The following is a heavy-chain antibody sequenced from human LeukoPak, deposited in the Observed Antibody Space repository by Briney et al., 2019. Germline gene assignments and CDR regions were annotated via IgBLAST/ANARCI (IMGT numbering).Heavy chain of an antibody. V-gene: IGHV1-46*01. CDR2: INPSGGST. D-gene: IGHD2-2*01. J-gene: IGHJ4*02. CDR3: ARAGRGIVVVPAALDY. CDR1: GYTFTSYY. Sequence: ASVKVSCKASGYTFTSYYMHWVRQAPGQGLEWMGIINPSGGSTSYAQKFQGRVTMTRDMSTSTVYMELSSLRSEDTAVYYCARAGRGIVVVPAALDYWGQGTLVTVSS.